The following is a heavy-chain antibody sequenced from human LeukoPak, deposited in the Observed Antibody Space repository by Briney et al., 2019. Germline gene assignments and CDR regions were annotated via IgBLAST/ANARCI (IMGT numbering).Heavy chain of an antibody. CDR1: GGSISSSSYY. Sequence: SETLSLTCTVSGGSISSSSYYWGWIRQPPGKGLEWIGSIYYSGSTNYNPSLKSRVTMSVDTSKKQFSLKLSSVTAADTAVYYCARDPNGGPYFYGSGSYDPWGQGTLVTVSS. D-gene: IGHD3-10*01. CDR3: ARDPNGGPYFYGSGSYDP. V-gene: IGHV4-39*07. CDR2: IYYSGST. J-gene: IGHJ5*02.